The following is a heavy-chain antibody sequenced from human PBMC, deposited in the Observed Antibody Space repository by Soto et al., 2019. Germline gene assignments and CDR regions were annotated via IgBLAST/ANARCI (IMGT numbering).Heavy chain of an antibody. Sequence: VGSLRLSCAVSGFTVSSNYMSWVRQAPGKGLEWISIIYSAGNTYYADSVKGRFTISRDNSKNTLYLQMNSLGAEDTAVYYCARDFVVGGPTINYYYGMDGWGQGTTVTVSS. J-gene: IGHJ6*02. CDR2: IYSAGNT. CDR3: ARDFVVGGPTINYYYGMDG. V-gene: IGHV3-66*01. D-gene: IGHD2-15*01. CDR1: GFTVSSNY.